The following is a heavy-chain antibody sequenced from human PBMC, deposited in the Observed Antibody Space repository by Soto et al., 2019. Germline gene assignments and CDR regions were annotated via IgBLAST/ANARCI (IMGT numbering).Heavy chain of an antibody. Sequence: GASVKVSCKVSGYTLTELSMHWVRQAPGKGLEWMGGFDPEDGETIYAQKFQGRVTMTEATSTDTAYMELSSLRSEDTAVYYCATDPRAGYCSSTSSYWFDPLGQGTLLTVSS. CDR3: ATDPRAGYCSSTSSYWFDP. CDR1: GYTLTELS. CDR2: FDPEDGET. V-gene: IGHV1-24*01. J-gene: IGHJ5*02. D-gene: IGHD2-2*01.